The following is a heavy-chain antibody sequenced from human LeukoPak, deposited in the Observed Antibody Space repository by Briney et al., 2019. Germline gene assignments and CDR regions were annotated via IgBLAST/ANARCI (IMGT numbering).Heavy chain of an antibody. CDR3: AREIVGATID. D-gene: IGHD1-26*01. J-gene: IGHJ4*02. Sequence: PGGSLRLSCAASGFTVSSNYMSWVRQAPGKGLEWVSVIYSGGSTYYADSVKGRFTISRDNSKNTLYLQMNSLRAEDTAVYYCAREIVGATIDWGQRTLVTVSS. V-gene: IGHV3-53*01. CDR1: GFTVSSNY. CDR2: IYSGGST.